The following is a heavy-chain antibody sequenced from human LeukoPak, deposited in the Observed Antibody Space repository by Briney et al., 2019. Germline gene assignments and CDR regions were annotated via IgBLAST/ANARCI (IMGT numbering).Heavy chain of an antibody. D-gene: IGHD1-26*01. CDR2: INWNGGST. CDR3: ARDSGGSYLFYFDY. CDR1: GFNLGDYG. V-gene: IGHV3-20*04. J-gene: IGHJ4*02. Sequence: GGSLRLSCAASGFNLGDYGMSWVRQASGKGLEWVSGINWNGGSTGYADSVKGRFTISRDNAKNSLYLQMTSLRAEDTALYYCARDSGGSYLFYFDYWGQGTLVTVSS.